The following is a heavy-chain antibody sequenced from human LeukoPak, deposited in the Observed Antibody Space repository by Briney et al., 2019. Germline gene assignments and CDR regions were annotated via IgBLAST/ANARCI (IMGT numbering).Heavy chain of an antibody. CDR3: AREMLAAVAAQS. CDR2: VSASGVMT. D-gene: IGHD6-19*01. J-gene: IGHJ5*02. V-gene: IGHV3-23*01. CDR1: GFTFTNYA. Sequence: GGSLRLSCAASGFTFTNYAMTWVRQAPGKGLEWVSSVSASGVMTYYADSVKGRFTISRDNAKNSLYLQMNSLRAEDTAVYYCAREMLAAVAAQSWGQGTLVTVSS.